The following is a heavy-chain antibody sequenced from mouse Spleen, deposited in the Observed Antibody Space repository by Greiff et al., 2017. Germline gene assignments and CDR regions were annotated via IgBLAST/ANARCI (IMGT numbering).Heavy chain of an antibody. CDR1: GYTFTSYW. J-gene: IGHJ1*01. Sequence: QVQLKQPGAELVRPGSSVKLSCKASGYTFTSYWMHWVKQRPIQGLEWIGNIDPSDSETHYNQKFKDKATLTVDKSSSTAYMQLSSLTSEDSAVYYCARGGLYYGDPYWYFDVWGAGTTVTVSS. CDR2: IDPSDSET. D-gene: IGHD2-13*01. CDR3: ARGGLYYGDPYWYFDV. V-gene: IGHV1-52*01.